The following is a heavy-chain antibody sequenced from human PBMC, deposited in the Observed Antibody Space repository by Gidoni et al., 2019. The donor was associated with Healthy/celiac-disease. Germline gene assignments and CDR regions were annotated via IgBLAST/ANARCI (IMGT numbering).Heavy chain of an antibody. D-gene: IGHD3-10*01. CDR2: SSGSGGST. Sequence: EVQLLESGGGLVQPGGSLRLACAASGFTFSSYAMSWVRQAPGKGLEWVAASSGSGGSTYYADSVKGRFTISRDNSKNTLYLQMNSLRAEDTAVYYWAKGGIWFGEFYNWFDPWGQGTLVTVSS. J-gene: IGHJ5*02. CDR1: GFTFSSYA. V-gene: IGHV3-23*01. CDR3: AKGGIWFGEFYNWFDP.